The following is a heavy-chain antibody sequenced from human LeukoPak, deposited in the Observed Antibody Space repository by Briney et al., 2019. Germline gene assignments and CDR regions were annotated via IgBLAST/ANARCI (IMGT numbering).Heavy chain of an antibody. Sequence: PSETLSLTCTVSGGSISRYYWSWIRQPPGKGLEWIGYIYYSGSTNYNPSLKSRVTISVDTSKNQFSLKLSSVTAADTAVYYCVRAGTTPTRSRYYFDYWGQGTLVTVSS. CDR3: VRAGTTPTRSRYYFDY. V-gene: IGHV4-59*01. J-gene: IGHJ4*02. CDR1: GGSISRYY. CDR2: IYYSGST. D-gene: IGHD6-13*01.